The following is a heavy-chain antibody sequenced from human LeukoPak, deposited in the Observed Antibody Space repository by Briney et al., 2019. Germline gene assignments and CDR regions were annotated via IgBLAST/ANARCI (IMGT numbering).Heavy chain of an antibody. CDR3: ARSTLTGYFDY. J-gene: IGHJ4*02. CDR1: GGSISSGGYS. CDR2: IYHSGST. D-gene: IGHD3-9*01. V-gene: IGHV4-30-2*01. Sequence: SQTLSLTCAVSGGSISSGGYSWSWIRQPPGKGLEWIGYIYHSGSTYYNPSLKSRVTISVDRSKNQFSLKLSSVTAADTAVYYCARSTLTGYFDYWGQGTLVTVSS.